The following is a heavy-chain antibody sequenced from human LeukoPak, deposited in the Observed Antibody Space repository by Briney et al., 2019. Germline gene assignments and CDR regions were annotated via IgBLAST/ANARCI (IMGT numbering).Heavy chain of an antibody. CDR3: AKDRVLVAAAGATDY. J-gene: IGHJ4*02. CDR2: ISGSGGST. CDR1: GFTFNSYA. D-gene: IGHD6-13*01. Sequence: PGGSLRLSCAASGFTFNSYAVSWVRQAPGKGLEWVSAISGSGGSTYYADSVKGRFTISRDNSKNTLYLQMNSLRAEDTAVYYCAKDRVLVAAAGATDYWGQGTLVTVSS. V-gene: IGHV3-23*01.